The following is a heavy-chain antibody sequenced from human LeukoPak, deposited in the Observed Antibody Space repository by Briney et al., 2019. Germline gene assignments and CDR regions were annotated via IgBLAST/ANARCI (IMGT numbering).Heavy chain of an antibody. J-gene: IGHJ4*02. D-gene: IGHD3-22*01. Sequence: GASVKVSCKASGYTFSTYGITWVRQAPGQGLEWMGWISAYNGHTNYAQRLQGRVTMTTDTSTNTAYLEMRSLRSDDTAVYYCAREHFASYSDSGAYYYFLDYWGQGTLVTVSS. CDR3: AREHFASYSDSGAYYYFLDY. CDR2: ISAYNGHT. V-gene: IGHV1-18*01. CDR1: GYTFSTYG.